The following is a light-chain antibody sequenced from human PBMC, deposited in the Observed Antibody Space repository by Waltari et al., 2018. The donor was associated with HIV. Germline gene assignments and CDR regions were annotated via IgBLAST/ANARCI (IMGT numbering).Light chain of an antibody. CDR2: EVT. Sequence: QSALTQPASVSGSPGQSITISCTGTSSDVGSYNLVSWYQHHPGKATTLMIFEVTKRPSGGSKRCSGSKSGNTAFLTISGLQADDEADYYCCSYAGSSAFVFGTGTKVTVL. CDR3: CSYAGSSAFV. J-gene: IGLJ1*01. CDR1: SSDVGSYNL. V-gene: IGLV2-23*02.